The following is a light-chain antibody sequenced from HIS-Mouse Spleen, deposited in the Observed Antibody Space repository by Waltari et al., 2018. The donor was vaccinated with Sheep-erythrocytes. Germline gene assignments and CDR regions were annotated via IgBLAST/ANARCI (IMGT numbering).Light chain of an antibody. Sequence: QSALTQPASVSGSPGQSITISCTGTSSDVGSYNLFSWYQQHPGKAPKLMIYEGSKRPSGVSKRCSGSKSGNTASLTISGLQAEDEADYYCCSYAGSSTPWVFGGGTKLTVL. CDR1: SSDVGSYNL. J-gene: IGLJ3*02. V-gene: IGLV2-23*01. CDR3: CSYAGSSTPWV. CDR2: EGS.